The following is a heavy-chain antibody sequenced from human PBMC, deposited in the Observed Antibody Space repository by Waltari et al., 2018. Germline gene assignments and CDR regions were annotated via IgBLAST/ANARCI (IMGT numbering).Heavy chain of an antibody. CDR1: GGSISRGSYY. Sequence: QVQLQESGPGLVKPSQTLSLTCPVSGGSISRGSYYWSWIRQPAGKGLEWIGYIYTSGSTNYNPSLKSRVTISVDTSKNQFSLKLSSVTAADTAVYYCARMLYGQLVDYWGQGTLVTVSS. D-gene: IGHD6-6*01. CDR2: IYTSGST. J-gene: IGHJ4*02. CDR3: ARMLYGQLVDY. V-gene: IGHV4-61*09.